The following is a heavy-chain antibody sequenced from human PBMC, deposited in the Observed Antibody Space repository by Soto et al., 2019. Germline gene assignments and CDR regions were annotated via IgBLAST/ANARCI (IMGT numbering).Heavy chain of an antibody. J-gene: IGHJ6*02. CDR3: ARTASERTYSSSWYHHYYYYYGMDV. CDR2: IIPTFGTA. CDR1: GGTFSSYA. V-gene: IGHV1-69*13. D-gene: IGHD6-13*01. Sequence: GASVKVSCKASGGTFSSYAISWVRQAPGQGLEWMGGIIPTFGTANYAQKFQGRVTITADESTSTAYMELSSLRSEDTAVYYCARTASERTYSSSWYHHYYYYYGMDVWGQGTTVTVSS.